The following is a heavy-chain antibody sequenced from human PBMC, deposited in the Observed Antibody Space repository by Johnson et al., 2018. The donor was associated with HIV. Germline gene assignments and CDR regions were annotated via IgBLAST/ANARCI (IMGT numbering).Heavy chain of an antibody. D-gene: IGHD1-26*01. CDR2: IRYDGSNK. J-gene: IGHJ3*02. Sequence: VQLVESGGGVVQPGGSLRLSCAASGFTFSSYGMHWVRQAPGKGLEWVAFIRYDGSNKYYSDSVKGRFTISRDNSKNTLYLQMNSLRPEDTAVYYCAKDQLVGATYAAFDIWGQGTVVTVSS. CDR1: GFTFSSYG. V-gene: IGHV3-30*02. CDR3: AKDQLVGATYAAFDI.